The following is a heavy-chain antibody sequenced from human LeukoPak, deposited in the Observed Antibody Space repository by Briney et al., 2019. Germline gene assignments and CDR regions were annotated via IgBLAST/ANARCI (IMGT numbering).Heavy chain of an antibody. CDR1: GGSISSYY. CDR3: ARGIAARYYYYYMDV. Sequence: SETLSLTCTVSGGSISSYYWSWLRQPPGKGLEWIGYIYYSGSTNYNPSLKSRVTISVDTSKNQFSLKLSSVTAADTAVYYCARGIAARYYYYYMDVWGKGTTVTVSS. J-gene: IGHJ6*03. V-gene: IGHV4-59*12. CDR2: IYYSGST. D-gene: IGHD6-13*01.